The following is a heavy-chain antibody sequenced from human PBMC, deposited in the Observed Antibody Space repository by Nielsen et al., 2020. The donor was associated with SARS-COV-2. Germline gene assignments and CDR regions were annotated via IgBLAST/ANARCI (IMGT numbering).Heavy chain of an antibody. CDR1: GGSVSSGSYY. D-gene: IGHD6-19*01. CDR3: AGRSSAWSFGY. J-gene: IGHJ4*02. CDR2: IYYSGST. Sequence: SETLSLTCTVSGGSVSSGSYYWNWIRQPPGKGLEWIGYIYYSGSTNYNPSLKSRVTISVDTSKNQFSLKLSSVTAADTAVYYCAGRSSAWSFGYWGQGTLVTVSS. V-gene: IGHV4-61*01.